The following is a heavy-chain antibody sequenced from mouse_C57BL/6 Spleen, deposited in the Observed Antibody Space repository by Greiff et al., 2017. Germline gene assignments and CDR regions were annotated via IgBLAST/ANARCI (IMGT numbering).Heavy chain of an antibody. CDR1: GYTFTSYT. CDR3: AREGPGYFDY. V-gene: IGHV1-4*01. J-gene: IGHJ2*01. CDR2: INPSSGYT. Sequence: QVQLKESGAELARPGASVKMSCKASGYTFTSYTMHWVKQRPGQGLEWIGYINPSSGYTKYNQKFKDKATLTADKSSSTAYMQLSSLTSEDSAVYYCAREGPGYFDYWGQGTTLTVSS. D-gene: IGHD3-3*01.